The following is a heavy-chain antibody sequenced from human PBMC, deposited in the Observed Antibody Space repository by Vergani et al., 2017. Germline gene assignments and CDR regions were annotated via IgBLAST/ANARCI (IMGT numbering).Heavy chain of an antibody. V-gene: IGHV3-30*02. CDR1: GFTLRNYD. J-gene: IGHJ4*02. D-gene: IGHD3-16*01. Sequence: QVQLVESGGGVVQRGGSLRLSCATSGFTLRNYDMQWIRQGPGKGLEFVAFIQFDGSNQYYADSVKGRFTLSRDFSKNTLYRQMNSLRTDDTATYYCAKHFRGWGIDYWGQGTQVIVSS. CDR2: IQFDGSNQ. CDR3: AKHFRGWGIDY.